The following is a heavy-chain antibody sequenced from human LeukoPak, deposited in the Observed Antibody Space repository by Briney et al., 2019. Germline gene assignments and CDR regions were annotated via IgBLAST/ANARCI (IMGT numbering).Heavy chain of an antibody. CDR2: IIASGGTT. D-gene: IGHD2-15*01. J-gene: IGHJ4*02. CDR3: AREMMDIVVVVAATGLGY. Sequence: GGSLRLSCTASGFPFSSYAMSWFRQTPGKGLEWVSSIIASGGTTYYADSVKGRFTISRDNSKNTLYLQMNSLRAEDTAVYYCAREMMDIVVVVAATGLGYWGQGTLVTVSS. V-gene: IGHV3-23*01. CDR1: GFPFSSYA.